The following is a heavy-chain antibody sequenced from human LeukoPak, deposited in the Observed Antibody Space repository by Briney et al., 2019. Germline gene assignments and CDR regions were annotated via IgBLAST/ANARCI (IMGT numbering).Heavy chain of an antibody. D-gene: IGHD3-3*01. CDR3: ARANPYYDFWSGYAGRYFDY. V-gene: IGHV4-34*01. CDR2: INHSGST. CDR1: GGSFSGYY. Sequence: SETLPLTCAVYGGSFSGYYWSWIRQPPGKGLEWIGEINHSGSTNYNPSLKSRVTISVDTSKNQFSLRLSSVTAADTAVYYCARANPYYDFWSGYAGRYFDYWGQGTLVTVSS. J-gene: IGHJ4*02.